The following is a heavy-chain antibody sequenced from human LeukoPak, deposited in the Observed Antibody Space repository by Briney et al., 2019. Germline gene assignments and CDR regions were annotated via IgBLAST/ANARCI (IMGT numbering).Heavy chain of an antibody. V-gene: IGHV1-69*06. D-gene: IGHD3-22*01. Sequence: ASVKVSCTASGGTFSSYAISWVRQAPGQGLEWMGRIIPIFGTANYAQKFQGRVTTTADKSTSTAYMELSSLRSEDTAVYYCGRGDYYDSSGCDYWGQGTLVTVSS. CDR1: GGTFSSYA. J-gene: IGHJ4*02. CDR3: GRGDYYDSSGCDY. CDR2: IIPIFGTA.